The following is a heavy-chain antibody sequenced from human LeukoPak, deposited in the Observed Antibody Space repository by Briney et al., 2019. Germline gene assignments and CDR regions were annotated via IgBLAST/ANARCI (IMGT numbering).Heavy chain of an antibody. J-gene: IGHJ4*02. D-gene: IGHD6-13*01. CDR3: ARDPPTDSNWYPDY. CDR2: IWYDGSNK. CDR1: GFTFSSYG. Sequence: GGSLRLSCAASGFTFSSYGMHWVRQAPGKGLEWVAVIWYDGSNKYYADSVKGRFTISRDNANNLLFLQMNDLRAEDTAIYYCARDPPTDSNWYPDYWGQGTLVTVSS. V-gene: IGHV3-33*01.